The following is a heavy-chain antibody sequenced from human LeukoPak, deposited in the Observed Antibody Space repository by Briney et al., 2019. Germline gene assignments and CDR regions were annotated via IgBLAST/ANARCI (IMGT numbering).Heavy chain of an antibody. CDR2: INPNSGGT. CDR1: GYTFNGYY. V-gene: IGHV1-2*02. Sequence: ASVKVSCKASGYTFNGYYIHWVRQAPGQGLEWMGWINPNSGGTNYAQKFQGRVTMTRDTSISTAYMELSSLRSDDTAVYYCARVTIYGDYLENWFDPWGQGTLVTVSS. D-gene: IGHD4-17*01. CDR3: ARVTIYGDYLENWFDP. J-gene: IGHJ5*02.